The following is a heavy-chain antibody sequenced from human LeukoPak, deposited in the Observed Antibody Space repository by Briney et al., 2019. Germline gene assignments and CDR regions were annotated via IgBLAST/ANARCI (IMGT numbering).Heavy chain of an antibody. CDR3: AEDRGTYYDSSDYYFFGYYFDY. CDR1: GFTFSSYA. D-gene: IGHD3-22*01. J-gene: IGHJ4*02. CDR2: ISGSGGST. Sequence: GGSLRLSCAVSGFTFSSYAMSWVRQAPGKGLEWVSSISGSGGSTYYADSVKGRFTISRDNSKNTLYLQMNSLGAEDTAIYYCAEDRGTYYDSSDYYFFGYYFDYWGQGTLVSVSS. V-gene: IGHV3-23*01.